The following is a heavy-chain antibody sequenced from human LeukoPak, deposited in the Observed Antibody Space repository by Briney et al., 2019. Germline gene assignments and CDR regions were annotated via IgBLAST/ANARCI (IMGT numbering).Heavy chain of an antibody. J-gene: IGHJ4*02. CDR2: IKQDGSEK. CDR1: GFTFSSYW. Sequence: QPGGSLRLSCAASGFTFSSYWMSWVCQAPGKGLEWVANIKQDGSEKYYVDSVKGRFTISRDNARNSLYLQMNSLRAEDTAVYYCARDHRYYGSGSYYYWGQGTLVTVSS. CDR3: ARDHRYYGSGSYYY. D-gene: IGHD3-10*01. V-gene: IGHV3-7*01.